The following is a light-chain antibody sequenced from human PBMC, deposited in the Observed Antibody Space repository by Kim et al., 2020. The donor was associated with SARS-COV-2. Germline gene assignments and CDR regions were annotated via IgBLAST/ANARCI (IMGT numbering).Light chain of an antibody. CDR1: ALPNQY. V-gene: IGLV3-25*03. J-gene: IGLJ3*02. CDR2: VDT. CDR3: QSSDSSDTFWV. Sequence: SYELTQPPSVSVSPGQTARITCSGDALPNQYAYWFQQKPGQAPVLVIYVDTERPSGIPERFSGSTSGTTVTLTISGVQAEDEADYYCQSSDSSDTFWVFGGGTQLTVL.